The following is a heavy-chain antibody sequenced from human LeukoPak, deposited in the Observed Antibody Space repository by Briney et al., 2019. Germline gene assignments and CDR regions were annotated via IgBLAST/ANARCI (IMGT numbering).Heavy chain of an antibody. CDR1: GYTFTSYY. D-gene: IGHD3-10*01. CDR2: INPSGGST. CDR3: ARSFTMVRGVNYYYYMDV. Sequence: ASVKVPCKASGYTFTSYYMHWVRQAPGQGLEWMGIINPSGGSTSYAQKFQGRVTMTRNTSISTAYMELSSLRSEDTAVYYCARSFTMVRGVNYYYYMDVWGKGTTVTISS. V-gene: IGHV1-46*01. J-gene: IGHJ6*03.